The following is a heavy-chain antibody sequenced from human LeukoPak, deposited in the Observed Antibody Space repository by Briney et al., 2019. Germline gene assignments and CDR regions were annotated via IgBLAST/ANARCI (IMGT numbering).Heavy chain of an antibody. CDR2: IYYSGST. D-gene: IGHD3-22*01. Sequence: SETLSLTCTVSGGSISSGGYYWSWIRQHPGKGLEWIGYIYYSGSTYYNPSLKSRVTISVDTSKNQFSLKLSSVTAADTAVYYCARAGDTYYYDSSGYDPYYFDYWGQGTLVTVSS. J-gene: IGHJ4*02. CDR3: ARAGDTYYYDSSGYDPYYFDY. CDR1: GGSISSGGYY. V-gene: IGHV4-31*03.